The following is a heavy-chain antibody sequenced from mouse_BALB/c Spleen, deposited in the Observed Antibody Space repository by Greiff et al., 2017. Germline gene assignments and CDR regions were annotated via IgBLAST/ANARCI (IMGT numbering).Heavy chain of an antibody. J-gene: IGHJ4*01. CDR3: ARGAMDY. CDR1: GYTFTSYW. Sequence: QVQLQQPGAELVKPGAPVKLSCKASGYTFTSYWMNWVKQRPGRGLEWIGRIDPSDSETHYNQKFKDKATLTVDKSSSTAYIQLSSLTSEDSAVYYCARGAMDYWGQGTSVTVSS. V-gene: IGHV1-69*02. CDR2: IDPSDSET.